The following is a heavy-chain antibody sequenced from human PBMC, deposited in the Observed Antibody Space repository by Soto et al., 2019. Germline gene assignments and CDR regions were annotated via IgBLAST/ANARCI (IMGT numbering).Heavy chain of an antibody. CDR3: ARAGSPSIFWSGYYYYFDY. D-gene: IGHD3-3*01. J-gene: IGHJ4*02. V-gene: IGHV3-7*01. Sequence: GGSLRLSCAASGFTFSSYWMSWVRQAPGKGLEWVANIKQDGSEKYYVDSVKGRFTISRDNAKNSLYLQMNSLRAEDTAVYYCARAGSPSIFWSGYYYYFDYWGQGTLVTVSS. CDR1: GFTFSSYW. CDR2: IKQDGSEK.